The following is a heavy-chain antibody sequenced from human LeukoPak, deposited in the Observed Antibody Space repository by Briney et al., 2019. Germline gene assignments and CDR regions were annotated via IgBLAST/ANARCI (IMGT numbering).Heavy chain of an antibody. Sequence: PGGSMRLSCAASGFTFNTFNMNWVRQAPGKGLEWVSSITSGGDYIYYADSVKGRFTTSRDNAKNSLSLQLNSLRVEDTAVYYCARGHYDVLAASYKWTPDYWGQGTLVTVSS. CDR3: ARGHYDVLAASYKWTPDY. CDR1: GFTFNTFN. CDR2: ITSGGDYI. D-gene: IGHD3-9*01. V-gene: IGHV3-21*01. J-gene: IGHJ4*02.